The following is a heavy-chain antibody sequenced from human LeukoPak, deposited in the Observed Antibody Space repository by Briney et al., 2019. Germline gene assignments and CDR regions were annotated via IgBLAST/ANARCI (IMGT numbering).Heavy chain of an antibody. V-gene: IGHV3-33*01. CDR2: TWNDGSNK. Sequence: PGGSLRLSRAASGFPFSSYGMHWVRQAPGKGLEWVAVTWNDGSNKYYVESVKGRFTISRDDSKNTLYLQMNSLRAEDTAVYYCARSRGAGSSGVADNFDCWGQGTLVTV. CDR1: GFPFSSYG. CDR3: ARSRGAGSSGVADNFDC. J-gene: IGHJ4*02. D-gene: IGHD3-10*01.